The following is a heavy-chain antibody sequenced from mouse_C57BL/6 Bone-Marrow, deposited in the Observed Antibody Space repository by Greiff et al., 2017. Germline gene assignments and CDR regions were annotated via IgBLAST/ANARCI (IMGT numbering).Heavy chain of an antibody. D-gene: IGHD2-5*01. CDR2: IYPRSGNT. V-gene: IGHV1-81*01. CDR3: ASWPTRVTYFDY. J-gene: IGHJ2*01. CDR1: GYTFTSYG. Sequence: QVQLKQSGAELARPGASVKLSCKASGYTFTSYGISWVKQRTGQGLEWIGEIYPRSGNTYYNEKFKGKSTLTADKSSSTAYMELRSLTSEDAAVYICASWPTRVTYFDYWGQGTTLTVSA.